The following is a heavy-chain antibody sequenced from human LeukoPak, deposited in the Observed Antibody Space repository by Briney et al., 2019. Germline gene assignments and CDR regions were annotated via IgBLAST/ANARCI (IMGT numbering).Heavy chain of an antibody. CDR2: IYWDDDK. V-gene: IGHV2-5*02. CDR1: GFSLSTSGVG. CDR3: AHITTGYATPAFFDY. Sequence: SGPTLVNPTQTLTLPCTFSGFSLSTSGVGVGWIRQPPGKALEWLALIYWDDDKRYSPSLKSRLTITKDTSKNQVVLTMTNMDPVDTATYYCAHITTGYATPAFFDYWGQGTLVTVSS. J-gene: IGHJ4*02. D-gene: IGHD2-15*01.